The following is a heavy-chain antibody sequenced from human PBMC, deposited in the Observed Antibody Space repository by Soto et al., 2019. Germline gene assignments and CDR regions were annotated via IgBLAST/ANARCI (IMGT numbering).Heavy chain of an antibody. J-gene: IGHJ6*02. CDR2: IIPIVDIP. CDR3: ASHFTGVLVLGTSPPGGDNFGWDV. Sequence: QVQLVQSGAEVKKPGSSVKVSCKASGGTFSRYTFTWVRQAPGQGLEWMGRIIPIVDIPNYAQKFQGRVTITAEKSTSKAYMELSRLTSDDTAVYYCASHFTGVLVLGTSPPGGDNFGWDVWGQGTTVSVS. D-gene: IGHD2-8*02. CDR1: GGTFSRYT. V-gene: IGHV1-69*02.